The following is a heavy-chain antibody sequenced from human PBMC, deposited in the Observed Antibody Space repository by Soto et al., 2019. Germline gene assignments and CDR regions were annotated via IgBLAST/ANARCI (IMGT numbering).Heavy chain of an antibody. Sequence: EVQLLESGGGLVQPGGSLRLSCAASGFTFSSYAMSWVRQAPGKGLEWVSAISGSGGSTYYADSVKGRFTITRDNYKNTRYLQMNSLRAEDTAVYYCAKGLYYDFWSGSSPKLYGMDVWGQGTTVTVSS. CDR1: GFTFSSYA. CDR3: AKGLYYDFWSGSSPKLYGMDV. CDR2: ISGSGGST. D-gene: IGHD3-3*01. V-gene: IGHV3-23*01. J-gene: IGHJ6*02.